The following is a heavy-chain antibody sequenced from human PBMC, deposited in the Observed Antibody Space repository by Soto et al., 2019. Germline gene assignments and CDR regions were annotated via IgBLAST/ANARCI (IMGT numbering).Heavy chain of an antibody. D-gene: IGHD2-2*01. J-gene: IGHJ3*02. Sequence: QVQLQESGPGLVKPSQTLSLTCTVSGGSISSGGYYWSWIRQHPGKGLEWIGYIYYSGSTYYNPSLKSRVTIAVDTSKNQFSLKLSSVTAAYTAVYYCARGLDSTWDAFDIWCQGTMVTVSS. CDR3: ARGLDSTWDAFDI. V-gene: IGHV4-31*03. CDR2: IYYSGST. CDR1: GGSISSGGYY.